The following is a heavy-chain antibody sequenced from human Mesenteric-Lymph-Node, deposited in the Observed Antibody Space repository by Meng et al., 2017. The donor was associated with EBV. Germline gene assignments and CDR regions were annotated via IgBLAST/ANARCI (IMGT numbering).Heavy chain of an antibody. CDR2: VNPDSGNT. D-gene: IGHD3-22*01. CDR3: ARGMSYYDNSGFFDY. V-gene: IGHV1-8*01. Sequence: QVQLVQSGAEVKKPGASVKVSCNASGYTFTSYDINWVRQAPGQGLEWMGWVNPDSGNTGFPEKFQGRITMTRNTSISTTYMELRSLTSEDTAVYYCARGMSYYDNSGFFDYWGQGALVTVSS. J-gene: IGHJ4*02. CDR1: GYTFTSYD.